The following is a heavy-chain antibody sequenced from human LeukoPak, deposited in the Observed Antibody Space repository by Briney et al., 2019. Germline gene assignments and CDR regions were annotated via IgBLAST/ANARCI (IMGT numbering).Heavy chain of an antibody. V-gene: IGHV1-46*01. J-gene: IGHJ4*02. CDR1: GYTVTNYY. CDR2: INPSISSR. CDR3: ARSGMWFSTND. D-gene: IGHD2-21*01. Sequence: ASVKVSCKASGYTVTNYYMHWVRQAPGQGLEWMGMINPSISSRTYAQKFQGRVTVTSDTSTSTVYMEVSSLRSEDTAIYYCARSGMWFSTNDWAQGNLVTVSS.